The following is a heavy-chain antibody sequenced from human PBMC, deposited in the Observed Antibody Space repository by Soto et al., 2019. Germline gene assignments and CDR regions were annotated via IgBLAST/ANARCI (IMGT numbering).Heavy chain of an antibody. Sequence: VGSSTLSPRGSGFTFANFGMGWVLQAPGKRLYWVSGISSSGRRTYYADPVKGRFTISRDNSKSTLYLQMDSLRADDTAVYYCAKVAKSLFVSEYFD. CDR1: GFTFANFG. CDR3: AKVAKSLFVSEYFD. J-gene: IGHJ4*01. CDR2: ISSSGRRT. D-gene: IGHD3-10*01. V-gene: IGHV3-23*01.